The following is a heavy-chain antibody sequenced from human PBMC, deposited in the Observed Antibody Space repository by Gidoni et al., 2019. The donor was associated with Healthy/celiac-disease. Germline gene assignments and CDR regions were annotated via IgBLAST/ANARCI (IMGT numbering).Heavy chain of an antibody. CDR1: GFTFRSYS. D-gene: IGHD2-21*01. Sequence: EVQLVESGGGLVKPGGSLRLSCAASGFTFRSYSMNWVRQAPGKGLEWVSSISSSSSYIYYADSVKGRFTISRDNAKNSLYLQMNSLRAEDTAVYYCARVSKCGGDCYYFDYWGQGTLVTVSS. V-gene: IGHV3-21*01. CDR3: ARVSKCGGDCYYFDY. CDR2: ISSSSSYI. J-gene: IGHJ4*02.